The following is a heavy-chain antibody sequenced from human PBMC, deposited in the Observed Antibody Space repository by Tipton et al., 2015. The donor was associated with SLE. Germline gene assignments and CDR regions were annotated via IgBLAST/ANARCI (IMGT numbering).Heavy chain of an antibody. J-gene: IGHJ5*02. Sequence: SLRLSCATSGFVFSNTWMSWVRQAPGKGLEWVGRIKSKIDGGTTDFAAPVRGRFTISRDDSREILYLQMNSLRMDDTAVYYCTREGGSGWYGWFDPWGQGTLVTVSS. D-gene: IGHD6-19*01. CDR2: IKSKIDGGTT. CDR3: TREGGSGWYGWFDP. CDR1: GFVFSNTW. V-gene: IGHV3-15*01.